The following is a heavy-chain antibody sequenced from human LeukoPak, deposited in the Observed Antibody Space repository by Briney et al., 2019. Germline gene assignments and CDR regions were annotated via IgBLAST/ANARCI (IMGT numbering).Heavy chain of an antibody. CDR2: IYYSGNT. CDR3: ARLETSSGSLSYFDY. CDR1: GGSISRSYYY. Sequence: SETLSLTCSVSGGSISRSYYYWGWIRQPPGKGLEWIGTIYYSGNTFYNPSLKSRVTISVDTSKNQFSLKLSSVTAADTAVYYCARLETSSGSLSYFDYWGQGTLVTVSS. V-gene: IGHV4-39*07. D-gene: IGHD6-19*01. J-gene: IGHJ4*02.